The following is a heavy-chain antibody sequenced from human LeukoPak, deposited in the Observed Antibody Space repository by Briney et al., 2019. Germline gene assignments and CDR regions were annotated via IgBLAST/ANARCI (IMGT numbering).Heavy chain of an antibody. CDR2: INHSGST. CDR3: ARLSYYYDSSGYYYFSFDY. D-gene: IGHD3-22*01. CDR1: GGSFSGYY. Sequence: SETLSLTCAVYGGSFSGYYWSWIRQPPGKGLEWIGEINHSGSTNYNPSLKSRVTISVDTSKNQFSLKLSSVTAADTAVYYCARLSYYYDSSGYYYFSFDYWGQGTLVTVSS. J-gene: IGHJ4*02. V-gene: IGHV4-34*01.